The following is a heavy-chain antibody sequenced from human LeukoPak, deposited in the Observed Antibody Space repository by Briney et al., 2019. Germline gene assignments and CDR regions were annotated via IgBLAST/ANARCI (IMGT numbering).Heavy chain of an antibody. CDR3: AREDDTGRYMGDDAFDI. CDR2: IIPMSDTA. D-gene: IGHD1-26*01. V-gene: IGHV1-69*06. CDR1: GYTFTGYY. J-gene: IGHJ3*02. Sequence: SVKVSCKASGYTFTGYYIHWVRQAPGQGLEWMGGIIPMSDTANYPQKFRGRLTITADIPTSTVYMELSSLRSEDTAVYYCAREDDTGRYMGDDAFDIWGQGTMVTVSS.